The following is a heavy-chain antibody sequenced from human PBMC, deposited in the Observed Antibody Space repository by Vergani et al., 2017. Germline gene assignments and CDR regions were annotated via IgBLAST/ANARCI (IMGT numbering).Heavy chain of an antibody. D-gene: IGHD2-2*01. CDR1: GGSISSYY. V-gene: IGHV4-4*07. CDR3: ARMTHCSGTTCPGAFDL. J-gene: IGHJ3*01. Sequence: QVQLQESGPGLVKPPETLSLTCTVSGGSISSYYWSWIRQPAGKGLEWIGRIYMNGNTNYNPSLKSRVAVSVDTSKNQFSLKLTSVTAADTAIYYCARMTHCSGTTCPGAFDLWGQGTMVTVSA. CDR2: IYMNGNT.